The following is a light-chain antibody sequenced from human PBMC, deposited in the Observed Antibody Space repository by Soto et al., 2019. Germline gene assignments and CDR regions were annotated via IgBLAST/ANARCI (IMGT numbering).Light chain of an antibody. CDR1: TGAVTGGHY. Sequence: QAVVTQEASLTVSPGGTVTLTCGSSTGAVTGGHYPYWFQQKPGQAPRTLIYDTTNKHSWTPARFSGSLLGGKAALTLSGAQPEDEAEYYCLLSYSGGRGVFGGGTKVTFL. CDR2: DTT. V-gene: IGLV7-46*01. CDR3: LLSYSGGRGV. J-gene: IGLJ2*01.